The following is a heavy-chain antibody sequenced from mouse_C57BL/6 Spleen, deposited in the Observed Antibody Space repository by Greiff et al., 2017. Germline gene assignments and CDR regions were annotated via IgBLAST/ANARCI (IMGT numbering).Heavy chain of an antibody. CDR1: GYSFTGYY. J-gene: IGHJ3*01. Sequence: EVQLQQSGPELVKPGASVKISCKASGYSFTGYYMNWVKQSPEKSLEWIGEINPSTGGTTYNQKFKAKATLTVDKSSSTAYMQLKSLTSEDSAVYYCARPRDTTWFAYWGQGTLVTVSA. D-gene: IGHD2-12*01. CDR2: INPSTGGT. V-gene: IGHV1-42*01. CDR3: ARPRDTTWFAY.